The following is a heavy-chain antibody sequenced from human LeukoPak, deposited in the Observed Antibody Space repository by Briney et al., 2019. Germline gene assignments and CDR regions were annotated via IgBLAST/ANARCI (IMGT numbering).Heavy chain of an antibody. D-gene: IGHD6-13*01. CDR1: WVTFYEYG. V-gene: IGHV3-20*01. J-gene: IGHJ5*02. CDR2: INWNGGST. CDR3: ARGPYYSSSWANWFDP. Sequence: GGALRHSRAASWVTFYEYGMSWVRQAPGKGLEWVSGINWNGGSTGYADSVKGRFTISRDNAKNSLYLQMNSLRAEDTALYHCARGPYYSSSWANWFDPWGQGTLVTVSS.